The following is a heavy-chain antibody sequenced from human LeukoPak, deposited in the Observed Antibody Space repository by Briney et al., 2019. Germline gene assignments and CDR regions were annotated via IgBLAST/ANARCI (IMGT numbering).Heavy chain of an antibody. CDR3: ARDKNGDYVPYYYYYMDV. Sequence: PGGSLRLSCAASGFTFSSYSMNWVRQAPGKGLEWVSYISSSSSTIYYADSVKGRFTISRDNAKNSLYLQMNSLGAEDTAVYYCARDKNGDYVPYYYYYMDVWGKGTTVTVSS. J-gene: IGHJ6*03. CDR2: ISSSSSTI. V-gene: IGHV3-48*01. D-gene: IGHD4-17*01. CDR1: GFTFSSYS.